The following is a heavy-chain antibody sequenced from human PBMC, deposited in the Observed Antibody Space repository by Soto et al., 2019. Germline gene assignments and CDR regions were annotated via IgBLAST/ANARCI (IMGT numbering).Heavy chain of an antibody. CDR3: AKDQAPGRGSFAS. D-gene: IGHD2-15*01. Sequence: LRLSCSASGFTFSSNTMHWVRRAPGKGLEYVSAISSNGGSAYYADSVKGRFTISRDNSKNTLFLQMNSLRADDTAVYYCAKDQAPGRGSFASRGQGPLLTVYS. V-gene: IGHV3-64*04. CDR2: ISSNGGSA. CDR1: GFTFSSNT. J-gene: IGHJ4*02.